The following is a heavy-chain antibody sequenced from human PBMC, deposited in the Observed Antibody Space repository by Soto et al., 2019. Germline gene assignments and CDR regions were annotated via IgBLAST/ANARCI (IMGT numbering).Heavy chain of an antibody. CDR1: GFTFSSYA. CDR2: ISGSGGST. V-gene: IGHV3-23*01. Sequence: GGSLRLSCAASGFTFSSYAMSWVRQAPGKGLEWVSAISGSGGSTYYADSVKGRFTISRDNSKNTLYLQMNSLRAEDTAVYYCAKETSSNMVTSYGMDVWGQGTTVTVSS. D-gene: IGHD5-18*01. J-gene: IGHJ6*02. CDR3: AKETSSNMVTSYGMDV.